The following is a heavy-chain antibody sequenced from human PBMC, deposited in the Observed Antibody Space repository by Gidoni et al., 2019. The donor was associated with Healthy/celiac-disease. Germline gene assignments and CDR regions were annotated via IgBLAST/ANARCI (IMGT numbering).Heavy chain of an antibody. Sequence: QVQLVESGGGVVQPGRSRRLSCAASGFTFSSYGMHWVRQAPGKGLEWVAVIWYDGSNKYYADSVKGRFTISRDNSKNTLYLQMNSLRAEDTAVYYCARDIYYDSSGYPDYWGQGTLVTVSS. CDR3: ARDIYYDSSGYPDY. V-gene: IGHV3-33*01. J-gene: IGHJ4*02. D-gene: IGHD3-22*01. CDR1: GFTFSSYG. CDR2: IWYDGSNK.